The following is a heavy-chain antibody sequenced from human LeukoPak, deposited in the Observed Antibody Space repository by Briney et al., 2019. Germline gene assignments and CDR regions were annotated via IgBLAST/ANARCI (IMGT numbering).Heavy chain of an antibody. CDR3: ARAMVRGYYFDY. CDR1: GFTFDDYA. Sequence: GGSLRLSCAASGFTFDDYAMHWARQAPGKGLEWVSGISWNSGSIGYADSVKGRFTISRDNAKNSLYLQMNSLRAEDMALYYCARAMVRGYYFDYWGQGTLVTVSS. CDR2: ISWNSGSI. D-gene: IGHD3-10*01. J-gene: IGHJ4*02. V-gene: IGHV3-9*03.